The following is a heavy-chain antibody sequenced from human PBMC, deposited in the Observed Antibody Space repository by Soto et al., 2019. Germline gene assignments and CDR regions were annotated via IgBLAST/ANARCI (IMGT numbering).Heavy chain of an antibody. V-gene: IGHV1-69*01. J-gene: IGHJ6*02. CDR2: IIPIFGTA. Sequence: QVQLVQSGAEVKKPGSSVKVACNASGGTFSSYAISWVRQATGQGLAWLGVIIPIFGTATYAQKLQGRVTITADESTSTAYMALGSLRSEDTAVYYCARAYWGSSTSCGSYYYYYGMDVWGQGTTVTVSS. CDR3: ARAYWGSSTSCGSYYYYYGMDV. D-gene: IGHD2-2*01. CDR1: GGTFSSYA.